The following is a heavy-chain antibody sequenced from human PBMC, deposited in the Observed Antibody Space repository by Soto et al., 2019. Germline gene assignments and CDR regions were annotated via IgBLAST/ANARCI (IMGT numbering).Heavy chain of an antibody. D-gene: IGHD1-26*01. Sequence: SETLSLTCTVSGGSISSYYWSWIRQPPGKGLEWIGYIYYSGSTNYNPSLKSRVTISVDTSKNQFSLKLSSVTAADTAVYYCARMRNGRELLPSNWFDPWGQGTLVTVSS. CDR3: ARMRNGRELLPSNWFDP. V-gene: IGHV4-59*01. CDR1: GGSISSYY. CDR2: IYYSGST. J-gene: IGHJ5*02.